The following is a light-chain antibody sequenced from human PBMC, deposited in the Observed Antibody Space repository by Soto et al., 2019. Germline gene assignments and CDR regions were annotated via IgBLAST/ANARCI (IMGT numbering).Light chain of an antibody. CDR1: QSISYF. CDR3: QQSYSTLPLT. Sequence: DIQMTQSPSSLSASVGDRVTISCRASQSISYFLNWYQQKPGKAPRLLAYGASSLQSGVPSRFSGSGIGTDFTLTISNLQPEDFATYYCQQSYSTLPLTFGGGTKVDIK. CDR2: GAS. J-gene: IGKJ4*01. V-gene: IGKV1-39*01.